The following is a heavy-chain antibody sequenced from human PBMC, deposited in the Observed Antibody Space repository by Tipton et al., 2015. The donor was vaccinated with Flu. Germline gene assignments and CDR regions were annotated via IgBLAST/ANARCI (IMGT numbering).Heavy chain of an antibody. V-gene: IGHV4-31*03. D-gene: IGHD4-23*01. J-gene: IGHJ4*02. CDR1: GGSISSGGYY. CDR3: ARNAVGVFDS. CDR2: IYYSGST. Sequence: HTRTVSGGSISSGGYYWSWIRQHPGKGLEWIGYIYYSGSTYYNPSLKSRVTISVDTSKNQFSLKLSSVTAADTAVYYCARNAVGVFDSWGQGTLVTVSS.